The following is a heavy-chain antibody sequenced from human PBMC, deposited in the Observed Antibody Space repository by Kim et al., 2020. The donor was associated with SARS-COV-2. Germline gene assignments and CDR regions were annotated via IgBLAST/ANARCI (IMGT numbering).Heavy chain of an antibody. D-gene: IGHD1-26*01. J-gene: IGHJ4*02. CDR2: INTDTGNT. V-gene: IGHV7-4-1*02. CDR3: ARVVWWGYCYIDS. Sequence: ASVKVSCKASGYTFTNHAINWVRQAPGRGLEWMGWINTDTGNTTYSPEFTGRFVITLDTSVSTAYLQLSSLKAEDTAVYYCARVVWWGYCYIDSWGQGTL. CDR1: GYTFTNHA.